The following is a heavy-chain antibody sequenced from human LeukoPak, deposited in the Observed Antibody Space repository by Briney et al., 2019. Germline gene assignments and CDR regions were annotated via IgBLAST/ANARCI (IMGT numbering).Heavy chain of an antibody. D-gene: IGHD2-2*01. Sequence: ASVKVSCKASGYTFTSYAMHWVRQAPGQRLEWMGWINAGNGNTKYSQEFQGRVTITRDTSASTAYMELSSLRSEDTAAYYCARSYQVVPEFDYWGQGTLVTVSS. V-gene: IGHV1-3*01. CDR3: ARSYQVVPEFDY. J-gene: IGHJ4*02. CDR1: GYTFTSYA. CDR2: INAGNGNT.